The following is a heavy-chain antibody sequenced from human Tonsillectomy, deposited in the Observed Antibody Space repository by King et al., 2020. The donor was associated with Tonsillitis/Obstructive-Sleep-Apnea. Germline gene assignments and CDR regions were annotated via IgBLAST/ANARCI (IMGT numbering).Heavy chain of an antibody. D-gene: IGHD2-21*01. J-gene: IGHJ4*02. CDR2: ISYDGSNK. CDR3: ARVWNYLDY. CDR1: GFTLSSYA. V-gene: IGHV3-30*04. Sequence: VQLVESGGGVVQPGRSLRLSCAASGFTLSSYAMHWVRQAPGKGLEWVAVISYDGSNKYYADSVKGRFTISRDNSKNTLYLQMNSLRAEDTAVYYCARVWNYLDYWGQGTLVTVSS.